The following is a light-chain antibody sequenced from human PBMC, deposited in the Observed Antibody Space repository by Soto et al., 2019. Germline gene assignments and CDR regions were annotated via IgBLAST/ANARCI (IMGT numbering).Light chain of an antibody. Sequence: NELTQSPGTLSLSPGERATLSCRASRSVTSNFVAWYQQKPGQAPRLLVYGASTRAIDIPERFSGSGSGTELSLTINRLEPEDFAVHFCQQYGSSPRWTFGQGTKVEIK. CDR1: RSVTSNF. V-gene: IGKV3-20*01. CDR2: GAS. J-gene: IGKJ2*02. CDR3: QQYGSSPRWT.